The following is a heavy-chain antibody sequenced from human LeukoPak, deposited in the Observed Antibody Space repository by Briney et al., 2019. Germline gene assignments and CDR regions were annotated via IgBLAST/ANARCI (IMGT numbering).Heavy chain of an antibody. CDR2: IYSTGTT. CDR3: ARRPLYCSSTSCYPHAFDI. J-gene: IGHJ3*02. CDR1: GGSIRNSSFY. D-gene: IGHD2-2*01. V-gene: IGHV4-39*01. Sequence: PSETLSLTCVVSGGSIRNSSFYWGWIRQPPGKGLEWIASIYSTGTTYYNPSLKSRVTISVDTSKNQFSLKLSSVTAADTAMYYCARRPLYCSSTSCYPHAFDIWGQGTMVTVSS.